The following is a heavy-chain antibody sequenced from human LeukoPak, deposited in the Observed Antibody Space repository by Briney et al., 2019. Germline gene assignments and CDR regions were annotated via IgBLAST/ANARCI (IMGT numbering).Heavy chain of an antibody. V-gene: IGHV3-21*01. D-gene: IGHD6-13*01. J-gene: IGHJ4*02. CDR3: ARGLGAAGTGYFDY. Sequence: PGGSLRLSCAAPGFTFSSYSMNWVRQAPGKGLEWVSSISSSSSYIYSADSVKGRFTISRDNAKNSLYLQMNSLRAEDTAVYYCARGLGAAGTGYFDYWGQGTLVTVSS. CDR1: GFTFSSYS. CDR2: ISSSSSYI.